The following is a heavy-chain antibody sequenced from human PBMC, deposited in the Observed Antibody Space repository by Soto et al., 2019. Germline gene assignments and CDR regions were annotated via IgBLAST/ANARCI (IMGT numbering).Heavy chain of an antibody. CDR2: IDPSDSYS. J-gene: IGHJ5*02. D-gene: IGHD6-13*01. CDR3: ARGVQQVVHTWVDP. V-gene: IGHV5-10-1*01. CDR1: GYSFTNYW. Sequence: PGESLKISCHGSGYSFTNYWINWVRQVPGKGLEWMGRIDPSDSYSNYNPSFQGHVTISADKSLSTAYLQWTSLKTSDTAIYYCARGVQQVVHTWVDPLGPGTVVTVSS.